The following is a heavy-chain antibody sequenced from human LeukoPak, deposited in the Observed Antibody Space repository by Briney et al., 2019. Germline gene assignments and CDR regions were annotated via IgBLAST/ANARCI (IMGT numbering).Heavy chain of an antibody. J-gene: IGHJ5*02. CDR3: ARVPRITMVRGVPSFDP. Sequence: GSLRLSCATSGFTFSSYAMTWVRQPPGKGLEWIGEINHSGSTNYNPSLKSRVTISVDTSKNQFSLKLSSVTAADTAVYYCARVPRITMVRGVPSFDPWGQGTLVTVSS. CDR2: INHSGST. V-gene: IGHV4-34*01. D-gene: IGHD3-10*01. CDR1: GFTFSSYA.